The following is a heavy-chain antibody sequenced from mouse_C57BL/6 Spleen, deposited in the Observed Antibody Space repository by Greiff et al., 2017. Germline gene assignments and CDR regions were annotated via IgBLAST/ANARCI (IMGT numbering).Heavy chain of an antibody. D-gene: IGHD1-1*01. J-gene: IGHJ4*01. Sequence: EVKLMESEGGLVQPGSPMKLPCTASGFTFSDYYMAWVRQVPEKGLEWVANINYDGSSTYYLDSLKSRFIISRNNATNILYLQMSSLKSEDKATYYCARDYNGTYAMDYWGQGTSVTVSS. CDR1: GFTFSDYY. CDR3: ARDYNGTYAMDY. CDR2: INYDGSST. V-gene: IGHV5-16*01.